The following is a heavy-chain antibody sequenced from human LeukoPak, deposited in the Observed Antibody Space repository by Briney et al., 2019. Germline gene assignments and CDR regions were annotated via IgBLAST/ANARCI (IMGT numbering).Heavy chain of an antibody. Sequence: PSETLSLTCTVSGGSISSSSYYWGWIRQPPGKGLEWIGSIYYSGSTYYNPSLNSRVTISVDTSKNQFSLKLSSVTAADMAVYYCARIDSSSWVGSYWGQGTLVTVSS. J-gene: IGHJ4*02. D-gene: IGHD6-13*01. CDR2: IYYSGST. CDR3: ARIDSSSWVGSY. V-gene: IGHV4-39*01. CDR1: GGSISSSSYY.